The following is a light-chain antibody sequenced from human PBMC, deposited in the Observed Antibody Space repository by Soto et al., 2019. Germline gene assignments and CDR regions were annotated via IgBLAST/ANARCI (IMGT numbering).Light chain of an antibody. Sequence: EIVLTQSPGTLSLSPGERATLSCRSSQSVGSNYLAWYQQKPGQAPRLLIYGASTRASGIADRFSGSGSGTDFTLTISRLEPEDFAVYYCQQYGSSGPYNFGQGTKLEIK. CDR1: QSVGSNY. CDR3: QQYGSSGPYN. V-gene: IGKV3-20*01. J-gene: IGKJ2*01. CDR2: GAS.